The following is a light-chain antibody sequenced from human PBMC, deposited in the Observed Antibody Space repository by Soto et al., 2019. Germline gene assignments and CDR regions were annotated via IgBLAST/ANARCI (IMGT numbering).Light chain of an antibody. Sequence: DIQMTQSPSTLSASVGDRVTITCRASQSIGSWLAWHQQEPGKAPKLLIYKASSLESGVPSRFSGSGSGTEFTLSISSLQPDDSATYYCQQYDSHPFPFGGGTKVDIK. V-gene: IGKV1-5*03. J-gene: IGKJ4*01. CDR2: KAS. CDR3: QQYDSHPFP. CDR1: QSIGSW.